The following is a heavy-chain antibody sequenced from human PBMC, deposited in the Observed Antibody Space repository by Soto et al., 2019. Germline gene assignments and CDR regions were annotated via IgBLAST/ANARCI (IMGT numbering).Heavy chain of an antibody. J-gene: IGHJ5*02. V-gene: IGHV3-21*01. CDR3: VRSGTARLLRHSWFDT. CDR1: GFTFNTYD. CDR2: ITTSSAYI. D-gene: IGHD2-21*01. Sequence: EVQLVESGGGLVKPGGSLRLSCAASGFTFNTYDMNWVRQAPGKGLEWVSSITTSSAYIYYADSLKGRITISRDNAKNSLCLQMNSRRAADTAVYYCVRSGTARLLRHSWFDTWGQGTLVTVSS.